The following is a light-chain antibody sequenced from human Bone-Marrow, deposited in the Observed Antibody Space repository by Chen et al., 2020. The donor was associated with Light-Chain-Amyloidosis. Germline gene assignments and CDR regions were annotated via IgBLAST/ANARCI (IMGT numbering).Light chain of an antibody. V-gene: IGLV1-51*01. CDR3: GTWDRSLSAGV. CDR2: DNN. CDR1: SSNIGNNY. J-gene: IGLJ3*02. Sequence: QSVLTQPPSVSAARGQKVTISCSGSSSNIGNNYVSWYQQLPGTAATLLIYDNNKRPSGIPARFSGCKSGTSATMVVTGLPNGEEADYYCGTWDRSLSAGVFGGGTKLTVL.